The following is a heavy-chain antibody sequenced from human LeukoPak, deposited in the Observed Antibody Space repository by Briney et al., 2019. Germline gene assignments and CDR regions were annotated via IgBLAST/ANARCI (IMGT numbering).Heavy chain of an antibody. V-gene: IGHV3-23*01. CDR3: AKGEYCSSTSCYPADY. CDR2: ISGSGGST. CDR1: GFTFSSYA. Sequence: GGSLRLSCAASGFTFSSYAMSWVRQAPGKGLEWVSAISGSGGSTYYADSVKGRFTISRDNSKNTMFLQMNSLRAEDTAVYYCAKGEYCSSTSCYPADYWGQGTLVTVSS. D-gene: IGHD2-2*01. J-gene: IGHJ4*02.